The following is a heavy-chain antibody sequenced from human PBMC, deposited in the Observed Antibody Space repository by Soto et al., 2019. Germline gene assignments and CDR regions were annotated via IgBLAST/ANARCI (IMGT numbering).Heavy chain of an antibody. V-gene: IGHV3-23*01. CDR2: ISGSGGRT. CDR3: AKGGYYSLFDI. Sequence: GGSLRLSCISSGFPFSSYAMSWVRQTPGKGLEWVSGISGSGGRTYYADSVKGRFTISRDNSNNTLSLQMHILRVEDTAVYFCAKGGYYSLFDIWGQGTMVTVSS. CDR1: GFPFSSYA. J-gene: IGHJ3*02. D-gene: IGHD3-16*01.